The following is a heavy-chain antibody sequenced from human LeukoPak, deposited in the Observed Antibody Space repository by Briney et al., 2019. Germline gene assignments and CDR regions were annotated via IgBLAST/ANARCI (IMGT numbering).Heavy chain of an antibody. J-gene: IGHJ6*02. D-gene: IGHD3-10*01. CDR2: INPNSGGT. Sequence: ASVKVSCKASGYTFTGYYMHWVRQAPGQGLEWMGWINPNSGGTNYAQKFQGRVTMTRDTSISTAYMELSRLRSDDTAVYYCARDNGPPMVRGPYYYGMDVWGQGTTVTVSS. CDR1: GYTFTGYY. V-gene: IGHV1-2*02. CDR3: ARDNGPPMVRGPYYYGMDV.